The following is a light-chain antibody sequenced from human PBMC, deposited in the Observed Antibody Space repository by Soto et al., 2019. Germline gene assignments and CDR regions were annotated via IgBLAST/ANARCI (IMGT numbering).Light chain of an antibody. CDR1: QSVRSDY. CDR2: DAS. CDR3: QQRRNWQVT. Sequence: EIVLTQSPGTLSLSPGERAALSCRSSQSVRSDYLAWYQQKPGQAPRLLIYDASIRATGIPARFSGSGSGTDFTLTISSLEPEDFAVYYCQQRRNWQVTFGQGTRLEIK. V-gene: IGKV3D-20*02. J-gene: IGKJ5*01.